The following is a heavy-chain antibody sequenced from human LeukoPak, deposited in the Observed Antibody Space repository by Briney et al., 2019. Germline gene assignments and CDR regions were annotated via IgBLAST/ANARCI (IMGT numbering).Heavy chain of an antibody. CDR1: GFIFSSYS. Sequence: GGSLRLSCAASGFIFSSYSMNWVRQAPGKGLEWVSSISSSSSYIYYADSVKGRFTISRDNAKNSLYLQMNSLRAEDTAAYYCARDPSSGWFFDYWGQGTLVTVSS. CDR3: ARDPSSGWFFDY. J-gene: IGHJ4*02. V-gene: IGHV3-21*01. CDR2: ISSSSSYI. D-gene: IGHD6-19*01.